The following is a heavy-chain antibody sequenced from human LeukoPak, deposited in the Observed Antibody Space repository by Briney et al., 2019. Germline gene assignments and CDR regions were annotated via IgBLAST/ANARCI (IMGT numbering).Heavy chain of an antibody. J-gene: IGHJ4*02. CDR1: GGSISSYY. CDR2: IYYSGST. Sequence: PSETLSLTCTVSGGSISSYYWSWIRQPPGKGLEWIGYIYYSGSTNYNPSLKSRVTISVDTSKNQFSLKLSSVTAADTAVYYCARGPGPCSSTSCHQTFDYWGQGTLVTVSS. CDR3: ARGPGPCSSTSCHQTFDY. D-gene: IGHD2-2*01. V-gene: IGHV4-59*12.